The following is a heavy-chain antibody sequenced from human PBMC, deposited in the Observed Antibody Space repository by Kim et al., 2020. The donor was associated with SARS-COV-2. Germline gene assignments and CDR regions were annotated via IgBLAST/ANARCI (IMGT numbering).Heavy chain of an antibody. D-gene: IGHD2-15*01. Sequence: YYKLSLKNRLTISVDTSKKQFSLKVTSVTAADTAMYYCARQVVSAWFNFDLWGQGTMVTVSS. J-gene: IGHJ3*01. V-gene: IGHV4-39*01. CDR3: ARQVVSAWFNFDL.